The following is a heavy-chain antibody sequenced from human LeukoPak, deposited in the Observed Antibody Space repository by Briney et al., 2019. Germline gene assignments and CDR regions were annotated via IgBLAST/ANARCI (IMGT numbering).Heavy chain of an antibody. D-gene: IGHD3-16*01. CDR3: ASRGRDDFWGSGSAGYYYMDV. CDR2: IYTSGST. J-gene: IGHJ6*03. CDR1: GGSISGGSYY. V-gene: IGHV4-61*02. Sequence: SETLSLTCTVSGGSISGGSYYWSWIRQPAGKGLEWIGRIYTSGSTTYNPSLKSRVAISVDTSKNQFSLKPSSVTAADTAVYYCASRGRDDFWGSGSAGYYYMDVWGKGTTVTVSS.